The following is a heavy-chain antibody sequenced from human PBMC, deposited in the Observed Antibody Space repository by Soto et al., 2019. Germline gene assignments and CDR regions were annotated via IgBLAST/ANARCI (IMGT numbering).Heavy chain of an antibody. Sequence: GGSLRLPCSVSGFTLSDHYIDWVRQAPGKGLEWVGRSRNQANGYSTIYAASVKGRFTTSRDDSKNLVYLQMESLRTEDTAVYYCVRDTYFSDSSSYTRCFDFWGQGALVTVSS. D-gene: IGHD3-22*01. J-gene: IGHJ4*02. CDR3: VRDTYFSDSSSYTRCFDF. CDR1: GFTLSDHY. CDR2: SRNQANGYST. V-gene: IGHV3-72*01.